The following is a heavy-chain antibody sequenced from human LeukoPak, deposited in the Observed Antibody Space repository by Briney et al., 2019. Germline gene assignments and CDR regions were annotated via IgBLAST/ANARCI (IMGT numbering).Heavy chain of an antibody. CDR2: ISSNGGTT. J-gene: IGHJ6*04. CDR3: ARVVNSAWDV. V-gene: IGHV3-64*01. CDR1: GFTFSSYS. Sequence: GGSLRLSCAASGFTFSSYSMNWVRQAPGKGLEYVSVISSNGGTTYYANSVKGRFIISRDNSKDTLYLQMGSLRTEDMAVYYCARVVNSAWDVWGKGTTVTVSS. D-gene: IGHD6-19*01.